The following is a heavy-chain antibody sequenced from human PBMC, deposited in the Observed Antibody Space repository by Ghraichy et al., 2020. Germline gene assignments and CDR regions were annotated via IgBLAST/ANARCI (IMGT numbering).Heavy chain of an antibody. CDR1: GYTFTSYA. CDR2: INAGNGNT. D-gene: IGHD1-1*01. CDR3: ARGTPSPPGPYYYYYGMDV. J-gene: IGHJ6*02. Sequence: ASVKVSCKASGYTFTSYAMHWVRQAPGQRLEWMGWINAGNGNTKYSQKFQGRVTITRDTSASTAYMELSSLRSEDTAVYYCARGTPSPPGPYYYYYGMDVWGQGTTVTVSS. V-gene: IGHV1-3*01.